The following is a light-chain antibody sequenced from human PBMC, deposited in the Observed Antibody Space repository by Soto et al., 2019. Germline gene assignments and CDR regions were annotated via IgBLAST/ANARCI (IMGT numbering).Light chain of an antibody. J-gene: IGKJ1*01. V-gene: IGKV1-5*03. Sequence: DILMTQSPSTLSASVGDRVTITCRASQSISSWLAWYQQKQGKAPQLLIYKASSLESGVPSKFDDGGSGTEITLTISSLQHDDFATYYCQQYSSYSTFGQGTKVEIK. CDR2: KAS. CDR1: QSISSW. CDR3: QQYSSYST.